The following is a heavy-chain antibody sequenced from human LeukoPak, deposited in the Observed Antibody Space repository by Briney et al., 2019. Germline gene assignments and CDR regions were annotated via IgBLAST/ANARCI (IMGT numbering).Heavy chain of an antibody. Sequence: GGSLRLSCAASGFTFSSYALSWVRQAPGKGLEWVSAITTGGAGTYFADSVEGRLTISRDNSKNTLSLQMNSLRAEDTAVYYCARDGYSSGLYEYYFDYWGPGTLVTVSS. CDR3: ARDGYSSGLYEYYFDY. CDR1: GFTFSSYA. CDR2: ITTGGAGT. J-gene: IGHJ4*02. V-gene: IGHV3-23*01. D-gene: IGHD3-22*01.